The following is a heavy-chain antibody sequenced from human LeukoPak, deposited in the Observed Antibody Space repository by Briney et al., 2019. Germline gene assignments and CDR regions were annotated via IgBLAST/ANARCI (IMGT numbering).Heavy chain of an antibody. CDR3: ARQVGAFYFYYYMDV. CDR1: GGSIRSSSYY. V-gene: IGHV4-39*01. J-gene: IGHJ6*03. D-gene: IGHD1-26*01. CDR2: IYYSGTT. Sequence: SETLSLTCTVSGGSIRSSSYYWGWIRQPPGKGLEWIGSIYYSGTTYYNPSLKSRVTISIDTSKNHFSLEVSSVTDSDTSVYYCARQVGAFYFYYYMDVWGKGTTVTISS.